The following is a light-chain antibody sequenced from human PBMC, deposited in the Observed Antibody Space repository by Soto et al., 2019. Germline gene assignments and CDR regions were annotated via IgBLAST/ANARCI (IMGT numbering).Light chain of an antibody. CDR2: KAS. CDR1: QSIDSW. J-gene: IGKJ5*01. V-gene: IGKV1-5*03. Sequence: DIQMTQSPSTLSASVGDRVTITCRASQSIDSWLAWYQQKPGQAPTLLIYKASNLESGVPSRFSGSGSGTEFSLTISSLQPDDFATYYCQQYKSYPITFGQGTRLDIK. CDR3: QQYKSYPIT.